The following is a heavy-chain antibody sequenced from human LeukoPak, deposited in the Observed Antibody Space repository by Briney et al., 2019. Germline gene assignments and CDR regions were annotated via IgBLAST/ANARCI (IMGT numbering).Heavy chain of an antibody. J-gene: IGHJ6*02. CDR1: GFTFSSYG. CDR3: AKWAVVAATPPWNYGMDV. D-gene: IGHD2-15*01. CDR2: ISYDGSNK. V-gene: IGHV3-30*18. Sequence: QPGRSLRLSCAASGFTFSSYGMRWVRQAPGKGLEWVAVISYDGSNKYYADSVKGRFTISRDNSKNTLYLQMNSLRAEDTAVYYCAKWAVVAATPPWNYGMDVWGQGTTVTVSS.